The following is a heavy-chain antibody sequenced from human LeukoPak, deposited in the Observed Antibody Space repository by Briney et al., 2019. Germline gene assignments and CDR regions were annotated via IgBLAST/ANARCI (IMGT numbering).Heavy chain of an antibody. J-gene: IGHJ4*02. CDR3: AKAGLSFWVQLAFYFDY. CDR2: IWYDGSNK. Sequence: GGSLRLSCAASGFTFSSYGMHWVRQAPGKGLEWVAVIWYDGSNKYYADSVKGRLTISRDNSKNTLYLQMNSLRAEDRAVYYCAKAGLSFWVQLAFYFDYWGQGTLVTVSS. CDR1: GFTFSSYG. V-gene: IGHV3-33*06. D-gene: IGHD5-18*01.